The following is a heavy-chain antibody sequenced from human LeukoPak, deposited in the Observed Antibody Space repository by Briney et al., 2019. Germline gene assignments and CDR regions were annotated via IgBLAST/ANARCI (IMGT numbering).Heavy chain of an antibody. J-gene: IGHJ4*02. CDR3: GKTTAGYSSGQKPAWPVDY. Sequence: PGRSLRLSCEASGFTFGSFAMCWVRQAPGKGLEWIAGIFGSGGSPHYADSVKGRFTISRDNSKNTVYLQINSLRAEDTAVYYCGKTTAGYSSGQKPAWPVDYWGQGTLVTVSS. V-gene: IGHV3-23*01. CDR2: IFGSGGSP. CDR1: GFTFGSFA. D-gene: IGHD5-18*01.